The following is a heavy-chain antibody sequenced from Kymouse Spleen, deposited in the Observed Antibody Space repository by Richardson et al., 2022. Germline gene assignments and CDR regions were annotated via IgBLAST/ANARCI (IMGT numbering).Heavy chain of an antibody. CDR1: GFTFSSYS. Sequence: EVQLVESGGGLVKPGGSLRLSCAASGFTFSSYSMNWVRQAPGKGLEWVSSISSSSSYIYYADSVKGRFTISRDNAKNSLYLQMNSLRAEDTAVYYCARDRDDILTGYYKDYFDYWGQGTLVTVSS. V-gene: IGHV3-21*03. J-gene: IGHJ4*02. D-gene: IGHD3-9*01. CDR3: ARDRDDILTGYYKDYFDY. CDR2: ISSSSSYI.